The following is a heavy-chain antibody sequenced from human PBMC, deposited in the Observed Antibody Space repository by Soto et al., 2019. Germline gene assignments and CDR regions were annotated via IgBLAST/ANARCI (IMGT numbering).Heavy chain of an antibody. CDR1: GGTFSSYT. CDR2: IIPILGIA. V-gene: IGHV1-69*02. CDR3: ARSGVPAGYLDFDL. J-gene: IGHJ2*01. D-gene: IGHD3-10*01. Sequence: QVQLVQSGAEVKKPGSSVKVSCKASGGTFSSYTISWVRQAPGQGLEWMGRIIPILGIANYAQKVQGRVTIPADKAKSTAYMELSSLRSEDTAVYYCARSGVPAGYLDFDLWGRGTLVTVSS.